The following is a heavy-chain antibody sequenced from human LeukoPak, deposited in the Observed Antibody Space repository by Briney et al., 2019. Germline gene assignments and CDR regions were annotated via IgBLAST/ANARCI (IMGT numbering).Heavy chain of an antibody. CDR2: ISSSGSTI. Sequence: GGSLRLSCAASGFTFSSYEMNWVRQAPGKGLEWVSYISSSGSTIYYADPLKGRFTNSRDNAKNSLYLQMSSLRAEDKAVYYCAELGITMIGGVWGKGTTVTISS. CDR1: GFTFSSYE. V-gene: IGHV3-48*03. J-gene: IGHJ6*04. D-gene: IGHD3-10*02. CDR3: AELGITMIGGV.